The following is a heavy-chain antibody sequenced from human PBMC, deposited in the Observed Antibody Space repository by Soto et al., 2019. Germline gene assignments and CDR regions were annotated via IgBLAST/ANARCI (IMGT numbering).Heavy chain of an antibody. J-gene: IGHJ4*02. CDR3: ARTQWLVGPINY. V-gene: IGHV3-30-3*01. CDR2: ISYDGSNK. D-gene: IGHD6-19*01. Sequence: GGSLRLSCAASGFTFSSYAMHWVRQAPGKGLEWVAVISYDGSNKYYADSVKGRFTISRDNSKNTLYLQMNSLRAEDTAVYYCARTQWLVGPINYWGQGTLVTVSS. CDR1: GFTFSSYA.